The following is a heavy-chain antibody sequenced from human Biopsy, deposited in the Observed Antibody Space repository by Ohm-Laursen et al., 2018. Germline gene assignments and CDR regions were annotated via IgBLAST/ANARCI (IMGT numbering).Heavy chain of an antibody. V-gene: IGHV4-59*01. CDR2: IYYSGST. J-gene: IGHJ6*02. CDR1: GGSISCDY. D-gene: IGHD2/OR15-2a*01. CDR3: ARATNSTGWPYYYFYGMDV. Sequence: SETLSLTCTVSGGSISCDYWSWIRQTPGKGLEWIGYIYYSGSTNYNPSLKSRVTISVDTSKNQFSLRLNSVTAAETAVYYCARATNSTGWPYYYFYGMDVWGQGTTVTVSS.